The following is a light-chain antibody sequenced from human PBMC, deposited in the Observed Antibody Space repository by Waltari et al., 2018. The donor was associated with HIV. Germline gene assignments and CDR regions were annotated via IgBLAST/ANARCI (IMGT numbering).Light chain of an antibody. CDR2: KAS. J-gene: IGKJ4*01. V-gene: IGKV1-5*03. CDR1: QSISTW. CDR3: QQYTSYST. Sequence: DIQMTQSPSTLSASVGARVTITCRASQSISTWLAWYQQKAGKAPKLLIYKASSLESEVPSRFSGCGSGTEFTLTICSLQPYDPATYYCQQYTSYSTFGGGSKVESK.